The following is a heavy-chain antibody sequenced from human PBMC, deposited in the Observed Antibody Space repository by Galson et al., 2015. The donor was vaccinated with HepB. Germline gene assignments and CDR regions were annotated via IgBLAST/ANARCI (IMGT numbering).Heavy chain of an antibody. Sequence: SLRLSCAASGFTFSSYGMHWVRQAPGKGLEWVAFIRYDGSNKYYADSVKGRFTISRDNSKNTLYLQMNSLRAEDTAVYYCAKARLQGEGGGEITFDIWGQGTMVTVAS. D-gene: IGHD3-10*01. CDR3: AKARLQGEGGGEITFDI. CDR2: IRYDGSNK. J-gene: IGHJ3*02. V-gene: IGHV3-30*02. CDR1: GFTFSSYG.